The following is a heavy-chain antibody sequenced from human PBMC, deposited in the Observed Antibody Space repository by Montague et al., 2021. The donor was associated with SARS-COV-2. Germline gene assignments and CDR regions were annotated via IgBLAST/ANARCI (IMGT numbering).Heavy chain of an antibody. CDR2: LSYSGRP. J-gene: IGHJ4*02. V-gene: IGHV4-59*08. Sequence: SETLSLTCDFAGGSFRDYAWSWIRQPPGKRLEWIGYLSYSGRPIYNPSLESRVSISVDTSKNQFSLRLRSVIAAGTAVYYCAGRLPQYTSGWYFDQWGQGTLVAVSS. CDR1: GGSFRDYA. D-gene: IGHD6-19*01. CDR3: AGRLPQYTSGWYFDQ.